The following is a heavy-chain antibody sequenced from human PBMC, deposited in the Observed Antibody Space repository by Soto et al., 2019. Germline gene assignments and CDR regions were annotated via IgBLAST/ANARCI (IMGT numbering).Heavy chain of an antibody. D-gene: IGHD6-13*01. CDR2: MNPGDGTT. J-gene: IGHJ4*02. CDR1: GYTFTSYD. Sequence: ASVKVSCKASGYTFTSYDINWVRQATGQGLEWMGWMNPGDGTTSYAQNFQDRVTMTRDTSTSTVYMELSSLRSEDTAIYYCARGDRSGWYVDHWGQGTLVTVS. V-gene: IGHV1-8*01. CDR3: ARGDRSGWYVDH.